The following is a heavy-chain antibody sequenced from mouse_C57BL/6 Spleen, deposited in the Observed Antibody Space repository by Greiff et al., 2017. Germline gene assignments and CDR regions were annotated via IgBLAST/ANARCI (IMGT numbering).Heavy chain of an antibody. Sequence: EVQRVESGPELVKPGASVKISCKASGYSFTGYYMNWVKQSPEKSLEWIGEINPSTGGTTYNQKFKAQATLPVDKSSSTAYMQHEGLTSEGSAVYYCARDCWDECWGQGTTVTVSS. D-gene: IGHD4-1*01. J-gene: IGHJ2*01. CDR1: GYSFTGYY. CDR2: INPSTGGT. V-gene: IGHV1-42*01. CDR3: ARDCWDEC.